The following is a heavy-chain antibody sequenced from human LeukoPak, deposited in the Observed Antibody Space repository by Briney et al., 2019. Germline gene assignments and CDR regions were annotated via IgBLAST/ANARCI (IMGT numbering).Heavy chain of an antibody. J-gene: IGHJ4*02. D-gene: IGHD3-9*01. CDR3: WKEFDLLTNKDTSYYPYN. V-gene: IGHV1-2*02. CDR1: GYTFTGYY. CDR2: MNPNSGGR. Sequence: ASVKLSCKASGYTFTGYYMHWVRQAPRQGLEWVGWMNPNSGGRNYAQKFQGRVTMTRDTSISTAYIELRRLGTDDTAASYCWKEFDLLTNKDTSYYPYNCGERTLVTVSS.